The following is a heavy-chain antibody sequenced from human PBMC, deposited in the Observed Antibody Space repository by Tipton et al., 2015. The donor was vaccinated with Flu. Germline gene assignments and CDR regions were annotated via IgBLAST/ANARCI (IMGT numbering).Heavy chain of an antibody. CDR2: INHSGST. D-gene: IGHD3-10*01. CDR3: ARVTYGSGRIGLDY. Sequence: TLSLTCAVYGGSFSGYYWSWIRQPPGKGLEWIGEINHSGSTNYNPSLKSRVTISVDTSKNQFSLKLGSVTAADTAVYYCARVTYGSGRIGLDYWGQGTLVTVSS. CDR1: GGSFSGYY. J-gene: IGHJ4*02. V-gene: IGHV4-34*01.